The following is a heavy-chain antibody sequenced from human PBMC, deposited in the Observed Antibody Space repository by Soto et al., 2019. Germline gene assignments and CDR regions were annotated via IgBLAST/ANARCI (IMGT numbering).Heavy chain of an antibody. V-gene: IGHV4-4*02. Sequence: SETLSLTCAVSGGSISSSNWWSWVRQPPGKGLEWIGEIYHSGSTNYNPSLKSRVTISVDKSKNQFSLKLSSVTAADTAVYYCARDRRIAVAGTGRSNYYYGMDVWGQGTTVTVSS. D-gene: IGHD6-19*01. CDR2: IYHSGST. J-gene: IGHJ6*02. CDR3: ARDRRIAVAGTGRSNYYYGMDV. CDR1: GGSISSSNW.